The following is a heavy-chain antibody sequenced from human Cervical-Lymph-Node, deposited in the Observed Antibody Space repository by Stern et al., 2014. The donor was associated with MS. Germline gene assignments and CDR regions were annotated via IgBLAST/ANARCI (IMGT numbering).Heavy chain of an antibody. J-gene: IGHJ4*02. CDR1: GFTFSNYG. D-gene: IGHD1-26*01. Sequence: DQLVESGGGVVQPGRSLRLSCAASGFTFSNYGMHWVRQAPGKGLEWVAVIWYDGINKYYADSMKGRFTISRDNSKNTLYLQVNSLRAGDTAIYYCARDLHSYTVGATSVEYWGQGTLVTVSS. CDR2: IWYDGINK. V-gene: IGHV3-33*01. CDR3: ARDLHSYTVGATSVEY.